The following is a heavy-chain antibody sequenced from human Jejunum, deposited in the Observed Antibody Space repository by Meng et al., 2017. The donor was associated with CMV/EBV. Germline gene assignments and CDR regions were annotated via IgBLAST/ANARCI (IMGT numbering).Heavy chain of an antibody. CDR1: GYTFTGYN. V-gene: IGHV1-2*06. Sequence: QVQLVQSGGEVKKPGASVKVSCKASGYTFTGYNMHWVRQAPGQGLEWMGRIITNTGGTDYAQKFQGRVTMTRDTSISTGYMELNSLRSDDTAVYYCARGHNFGFEYWGQGTLVTVSS. CDR3: ARGHNFGFEY. D-gene: IGHD1-1*01. CDR2: IITNTGGT. J-gene: IGHJ4*02.